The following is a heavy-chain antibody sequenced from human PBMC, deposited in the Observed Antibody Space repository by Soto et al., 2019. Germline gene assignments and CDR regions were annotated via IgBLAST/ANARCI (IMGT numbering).Heavy chain of an antibody. V-gene: IGHV4-34*01. J-gene: IGHJ5*02. D-gene: IGHD3-10*01. CDR3: ARGPPVYGSGSKRNWFDP. Sequence: PSETLSLTCAVYGGSFSGYYWSWIRQPPGKGLEWIGEINHSGSTNYNPSLKSRVTISVDTSKNQFSLKLSSVTAADTAVYYCARGPPVYGSGSKRNWFDPWGQGTLVTVSS. CDR2: INHSGST. CDR1: GGSFSGYY.